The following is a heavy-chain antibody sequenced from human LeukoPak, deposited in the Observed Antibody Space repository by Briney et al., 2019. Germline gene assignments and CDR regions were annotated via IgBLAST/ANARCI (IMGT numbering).Heavy chain of an antibody. D-gene: IGHD2-15*01. CDR2: ITSSSNI. Sequence: GGSLRLSCAASGFSFNTYTLSWVRQAPGKGLEWVSSITSSSNIYYADSVKGRFTASRDNDKNSLFLQMDSLRAEDTAAYYCARDRRGFNTDSFDIWGQGTMVTVSS. J-gene: IGHJ3*02. CDR1: GFSFNTYT. CDR3: ARDRRGFNTDSFDI. V-gene: IGHV3-21*01.